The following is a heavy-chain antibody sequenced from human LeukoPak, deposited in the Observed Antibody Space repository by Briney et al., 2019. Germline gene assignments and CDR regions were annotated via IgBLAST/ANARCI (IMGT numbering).Heavy chain of an antibody. CDR2: ISYDGSNK. CDR1: GFTFSSYA. J-gene: IGHJ4*02. CDR3: ARGAADYYGSGSYYFGY. D-gene: IGHD3-10*01. Sequence: GSLRLSCAASGFTFSSYAMHWVRQAPGKGLEWVAVISYDGSNKYYADSVKGRFTISRGNSKNTLYLQTNSLRAEDTAVYYCARGAADYYGSGSYYFGYWGQGTLVTVSS. V-gene: IGHV3-30*04.